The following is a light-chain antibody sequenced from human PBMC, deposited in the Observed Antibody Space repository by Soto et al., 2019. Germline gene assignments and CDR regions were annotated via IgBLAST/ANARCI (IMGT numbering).Light chain of an antibody. CDR2: DTS. CDR1: QSISSY. J-gene: IGKJ5*01. CDR3: QQYNNWPPIP. V-gene: IGKV3-15*01. Sequence: MTQSPSSLSASVGDRVTITCRASQSISSYLNWYQHKPGQTPRLLIYDTSTRATGVPTRFSGSRSGTEFTLTISSLQSEDFAVYYCQQYNNWPPIPFGQGTRLEIK.